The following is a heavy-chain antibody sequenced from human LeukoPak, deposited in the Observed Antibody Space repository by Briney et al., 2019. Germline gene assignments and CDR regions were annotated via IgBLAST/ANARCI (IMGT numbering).Heavy chain of an antibody. CDR1: GFTFSDAW. Sequence: GGSLRLSCAASGFTFSDAWMSWVRQAPGKGLEWVGHIKSKADGGTINYAVPGKGRFTILRDESKNMLYLQRNSLKTEDTAVYYCSTAHYYYYFHMDVWGKGTTVTVSS. CDR3: STAHYYYYFHMDV. CDR2: IKSKADGGTI. J-gene: IGHJ6*03. V-gene: IGHV3-15*01.